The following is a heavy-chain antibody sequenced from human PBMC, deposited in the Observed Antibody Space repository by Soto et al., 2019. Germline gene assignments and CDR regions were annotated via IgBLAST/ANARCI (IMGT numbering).Heavy chain of an antibody. Sequence: ASVKVSCKASGYTFTSYGISWVRQAPGQGLEWMGWISAYNGNTNYAQKPQGRVTMTTDTSTSTAYMELRSLRSDDTAVYYCARAGDILTGLYYFGYWGQGTLVTVSS. CDR1: GYTFTSYG. CDR3: ARAGDILTGLYYFGY. D-gene: IGHD3-9*01. J-gene: IGHJ4*02. CDR2: ISAYNGNT. V-gene: IGHV1-18*04.